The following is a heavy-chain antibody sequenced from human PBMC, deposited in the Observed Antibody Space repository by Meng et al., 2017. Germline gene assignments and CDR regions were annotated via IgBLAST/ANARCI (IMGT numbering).Heavy chain of an antibody. CDR3: TSPKYYYESSAQSAFDI. V-gene: IGHV3-73*01. Sequence: ETLSLTCTVSGYSISSGYYWGWIRQPPGKGLEWVGFIRSKANSYATAYVASVKGRFTISRDDSKNTAYLQMNSLKTEDTAVYYCTSPKYYYESSAQSAFDIWGQGTMVTVSS. CDR1: GYSISSGYY. J-gene: IGHJ3*02. CDR2: IRSKANSYAT. D-gene: IGHD3-22*01.